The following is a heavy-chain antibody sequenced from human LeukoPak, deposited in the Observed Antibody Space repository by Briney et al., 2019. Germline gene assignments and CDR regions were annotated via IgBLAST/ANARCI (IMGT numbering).Heavy chain of an antibody. CDR3: ARPGDYGVYVVPSYFDH. CDR1: GGSIRCSSCY. J-gene: IGHJ4*02. D-gene: IGHD4-17*01. V-gene: IGHV4-39*01. Sequence: SETLSLTCTVSGGSIRCSSCYWGWVRQPPGKGLEWIGNIYYSGSTYYNPSLKSRVTISVDTSKNQFSLKLSSVTAADTAVYYCARPGDYGVYVVPSYFDHWGQGTLVTVSS. CDR2: IYYSGST.